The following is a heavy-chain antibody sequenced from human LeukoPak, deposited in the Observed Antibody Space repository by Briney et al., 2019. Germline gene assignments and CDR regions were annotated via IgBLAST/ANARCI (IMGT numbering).Heavy chain of an antibody. CDR1: GFTFSSYA. CDR3: ARDRTGYCSSTSCHMGAFDI. V-gene: IGHV3-30*04. CDR2: ISYDGSNK. J-gene: IGHJ3*02. Sequence: GGSLRLSCAASGFTFSSYAMHWVRQAPGKGLEWVAVISYDGSNKYYADSVKGRFTISRDNSKNTLYLQMNSLRAEDTAVYYCARDRTGYCSSTSCHMGAFDIWGQGTIVTVSS. D-gene: IGHD2-2*02.